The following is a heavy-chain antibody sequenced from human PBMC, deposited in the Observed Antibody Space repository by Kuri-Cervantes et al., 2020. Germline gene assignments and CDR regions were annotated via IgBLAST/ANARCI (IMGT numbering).Heavy chain of an antibody. Sequence: GESLKISCAASGFTFDDYAMHWVRQAPGKGLEWVSTISGSGGNTYYADSVKGRFTISRDNSENTLYLQLSSLRAEDTAIYYCAKGYYYVAGSQPAPLDYWGQGTLVTVSS. CDR3: AKGYYYVAGSQPAPLDY. D-gene: IGHD3-10*01. V-gene: IGHV3-23*01. J-gene: IGHJ4*02. CDR1: GFTFDDYA. CDR2: ISGSGGNT.